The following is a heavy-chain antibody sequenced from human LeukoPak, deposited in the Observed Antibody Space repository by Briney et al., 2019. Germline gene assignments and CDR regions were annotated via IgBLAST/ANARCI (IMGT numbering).Heavy chain of an antibody. CDR3: ARHRGYSYGYPEGFDY. D-gene: IGHD5-18*01. CDR2: ISSSGSTI. V-gene: IGHV3-48*03. J-gene: IGHJ4*02. CDR1: GFTFSSYE. Sequence: WGSLRLSCAASGFTFSSYEMNWVRQAPGKGLEWVSYISSSGSTIYYADSVKGRFTISRDNAKNSLYLQMNSLRAEDTAVYYCARHRGYSYGYPEGFDYWGQGTLVTVSS.